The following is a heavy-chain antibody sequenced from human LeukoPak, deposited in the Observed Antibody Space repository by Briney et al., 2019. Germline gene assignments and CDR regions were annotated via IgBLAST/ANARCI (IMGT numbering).Heavy chain of an antibody. D-gene: IGHD3-22*01. Sequence: ASVKVSCKASGYTFTSYGISWVRQAPGQGLEWMGWISAYNGNTNYAQKLQGRVTMTTDTSTSTAYMELRSLRSDDTAVYYCARGPGYYDSSGYLFDYWGQGTLVTVSS. CDR3: ARGPGYYDSSGYLFDY. CDR1: GYTFTSYG. CDR2: ISAYNGNT. J-gene: IGHJ4*02. V-gene: IGHV1-18*01.